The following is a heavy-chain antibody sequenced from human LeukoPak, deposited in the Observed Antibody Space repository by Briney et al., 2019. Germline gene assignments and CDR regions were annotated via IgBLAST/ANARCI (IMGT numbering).Heavy chain of an antibody. V-gene: IGHV3-23*01. Sequence: TGGSLRLSCVASGFTFSSYAMSWVRQAPGKGLEWVSAISGSGGSTYYADSVKGRFTISRDNSKNTLYLQMNSLRAEDTAVYYCAKDDCSGGSCYSNWFDPWGQGTLVTVSS. CDR1: GFTFSSYA. D-gene: IGHD2-15*01. J-gene: IGHJ5*02. CDR3: AKDDCSGGSCYSNWFDP. CDR2: ISGSGGST.